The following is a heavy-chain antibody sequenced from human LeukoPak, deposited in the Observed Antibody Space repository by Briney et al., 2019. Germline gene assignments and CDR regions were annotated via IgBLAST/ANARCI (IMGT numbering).Heavy chain of an antibody. J-gene: IGHJ6*03. D-gene: IGHD4-11*01. Sequence: ASVKVSCKTSGYTFTSYDINWVRQATGQGLEWMGWMNPNSGNTGYAQKFQGRVTMTRNTSISTAYMELSSLRSEDTAVYYCARPYSNYDYYYYMDVWGKGTTVTVSS. CDR2: MNPNSGNT. CDR3: ARPYSNYDYYYYMDV. CDR1: GYTFTSYD. V-gene: IGHV1-8*01.